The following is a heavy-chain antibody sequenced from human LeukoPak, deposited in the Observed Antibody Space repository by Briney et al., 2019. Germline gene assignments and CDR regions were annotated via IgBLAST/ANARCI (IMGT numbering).Heavy chain of an antibody. J-gene: IGHJ4*01. CDR1: GFTLSSYA. CDR3: PKYRTRMNGNYIDY. D-gene: IGHD5-24*01. CDR2: ISVSGGST. Sequence: GGSLRLSCAASGFTLSSYAMSWVRQAPGKGLEWVSAISVSGGSTYYADSVKGRFTISRDNSKNTLYLQMNSLSAEATAVYYSPKYRTRMNGNYIDYSGPGNLVTVSS. V-gene: IGHV3-23*01.